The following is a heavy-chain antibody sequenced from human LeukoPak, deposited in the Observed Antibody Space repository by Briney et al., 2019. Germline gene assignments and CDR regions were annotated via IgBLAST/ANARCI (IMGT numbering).Heavy chain of an antibody. CDR3: ARVGSRAYNWFDP. D-gene: IGHD1-26*01. CDR2: ISYDGSNK. CDR1: GFTFSSYA. J-gene: IGHJ5*02. V-gene: IGHV3-30-3*01. Sequence: GRSLRLSCAASGFTFSSYAMHWVRQAPGKGLEWVAVISYDGSNKYYADSVKGRFTISRDNSKNTLYLQMNSLRAEDTAVYYCARVGSRAYNWFDPWGQGTLVTVSS.